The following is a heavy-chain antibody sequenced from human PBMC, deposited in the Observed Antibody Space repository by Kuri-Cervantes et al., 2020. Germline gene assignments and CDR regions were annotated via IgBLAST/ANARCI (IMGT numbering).Heavy chain of an antibody. J-gene: IGHJ4*02. D-gene: IGHD6-19*01. Sequence: ASVKVSCKASGYTFTSHYMHWVRQAPGQGLEWMGIINPSGGSTSYAQKFQGRVTMTTDTSTSTAYMGLRSLRSDDTAVYYCARDYGVYSSGRIDYWGQGTLVTVSS. CDR1: GYTFTSHY. CDR2: INPSGGST. V-gene: IGHV1-46*01. CDR3: ARDYGVYSSGRIDY.